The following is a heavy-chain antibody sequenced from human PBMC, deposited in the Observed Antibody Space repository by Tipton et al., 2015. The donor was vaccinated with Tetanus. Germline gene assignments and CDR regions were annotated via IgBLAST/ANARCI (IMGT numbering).Heavy chain of an antibody. J-gene: IGHJ6*02. Sequence: SLRLSCADSAITFSTYAMSWVRQVPGKGLEWVSGISSSGGSTYYADSVKGRFTISRDNSKNTLFLQMNSLRAEDTAVYFCANMDTYFYHGRDVWGQGATVTVSS. CDR2: ISSSGGST. D-gene: IGHD3-10*01. V-gene: IGHV3-23*01. CDR1: AITFSTYA. CDR3: ANMDTYFYHGRDV.